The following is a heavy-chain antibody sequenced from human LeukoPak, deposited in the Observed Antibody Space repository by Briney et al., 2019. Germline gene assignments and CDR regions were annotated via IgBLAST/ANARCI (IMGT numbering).Heavy chain of an antibody. J-gene: IGHJ6*02. CDR2: IYYSGST. D-gene: IGHD3-9*01. CDR3: ARQGGYDILTGYYYGMDV. Sequence: SETLSLTCTVSGGSISSYYWSWIRQPPGKGLEWIGYIYYSGSTNYNPSLKSRVTISVDTSKNQFSLKLSSVTAADTAVYYCARQGGYDILTGYYYGMDVWGQGTTVTVSS. V-gene: IGHV4-59*08. CDR1: GGSISSYY.